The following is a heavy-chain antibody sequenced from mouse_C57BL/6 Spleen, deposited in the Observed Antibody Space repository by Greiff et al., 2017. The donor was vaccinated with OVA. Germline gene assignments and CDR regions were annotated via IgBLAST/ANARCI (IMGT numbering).Heavy chain of an antibody. CDR2: ISYSGST. CDR3: ARSYYSLGWYFAV. D-gene: IGHD1-1*01. Sequence: VQLKQSGPGLAKPSQTLSLTCSVPGYSITSAYWNWIRKFPGTKLEYMGYISYSGSTYYNPSLKSRISITRDTSKNQYYLQLNSVTTEDTATYNGARSYYSLGWYFAVWGTGTTVTVSS. V-gene: IGHV3-8*01. J-gene: IGHJ1*03. CDR1: GYSITSAY.